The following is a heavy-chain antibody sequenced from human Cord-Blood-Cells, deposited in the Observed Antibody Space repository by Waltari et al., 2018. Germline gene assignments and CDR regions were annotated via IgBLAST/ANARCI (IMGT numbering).Heavy chain of an antibody. D-gene: IGHD3-10*01. CDR3: ARGSEYYGSGSYYNDY. Sequence: QVQLVQSGAEVKKPGASVKVSCKASGYTFTSYDINWVRQATGQGREWMGWMNPNSGNTGYAQKFQGRVTMTRNTSISTAYMELSSLRSEDTAVYYCARGSEYYGSGSYYNDYWGQGTLVTVSS. V-gene: IGHV1-8*01. J-gene: IGHJ4*02. CDR2: MNPNSGNT. CDR1: GYTFTSYD.